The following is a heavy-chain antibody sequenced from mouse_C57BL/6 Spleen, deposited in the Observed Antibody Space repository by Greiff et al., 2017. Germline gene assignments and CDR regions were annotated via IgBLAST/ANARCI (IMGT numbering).Heavy chain of an antibody. J-gene: IGHJ3*01. V-gene: IGHV1-84*02. D-gene: IGHD2-2*01. CDR3: ARKDGYELGLEY. Sequence: VQLQQSGAELVKPGASVKLSCTASGYSFTDYYMHWVKQRTGQGLEWIGGIDPDYGETNYHQKFQGKATLTVDTSSSTAYMQLSSLTSEDTAVYYCARKDGYELGLEYWGQGTMVTVSA. CDR1: GYSFTDYY. CDR2: IDPDYGET.